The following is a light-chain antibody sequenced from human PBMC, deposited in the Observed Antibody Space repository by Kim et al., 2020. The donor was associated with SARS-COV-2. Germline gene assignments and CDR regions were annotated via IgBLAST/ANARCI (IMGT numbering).Light chain of an antibody. J-gene: IGLJ1*01. CDR1: SSDVGGYNY. CDR2: EVS. V-gene: IGLV2-8*01. CDR3: SSYAAISNFV. Sequence: QYALTQPPSASGSPGQSVTISCTGTSSDVGGYNYVSWYQQHPGKAPKLMIYEVSKRPSGVPDRFSGSKSGNTASLTVSGLQAEDEADYYCSSYAAISNFVFGTGTKVTVL.